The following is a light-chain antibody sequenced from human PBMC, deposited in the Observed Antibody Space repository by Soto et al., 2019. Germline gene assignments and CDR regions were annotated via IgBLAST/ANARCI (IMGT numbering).Light chain of an antibody. CDR2: DVS. CDR1: SSDVGGYNY. V-gene: IGLV2-14*01. Sequence: QSALTQPASVSGSPGQSITISCTGTSSDVGGYNYVSWYQQYPGKAPKLMIFDVSNRPSGVSNRFSASKSGNTASLTISGLQTEDEADYYCSSYRSHSTPVVFGGGTKFTVL. J-gene: IGLJ2*01. CDR3: SSYRSHSTPVV.